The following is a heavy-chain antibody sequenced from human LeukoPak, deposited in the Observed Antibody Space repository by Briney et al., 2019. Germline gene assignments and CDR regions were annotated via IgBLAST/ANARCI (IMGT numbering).Heavy chain of an antibody. CDR2: IYSGGST. D-gene: IGHD6-25*01. V-gene: IGHV3-53*01. CDR1: GFTVSSNY. Sequence: GGSLRPSCAASGFTVSSNYMSWVRQAPGKGLEWVSVIYSGGSTYYADSVKGRFTISRDNSKNTLYLQMNSLRAEDTAVYYCARGDSTGGLDYWGQGTLVTVSS. J-gene: IGHJ4*02. CDR3: ARGDSTGGLDY.